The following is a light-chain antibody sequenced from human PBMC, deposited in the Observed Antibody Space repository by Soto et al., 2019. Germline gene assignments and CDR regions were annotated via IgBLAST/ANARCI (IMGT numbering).Light chain of an antibody. CDR3: QQYGSSPQT. V-gene: IGKV3-20*01. J-gene: IGKJ5*01. Sequence: EIVLTQSPGTLSLSPGERATLSCRASQSVSSSYLAWYQQKPGQAPRLLIYGASSRATGIPDRFSSGSGTDFTLTISRLEPEDFAVYYCQQYGSSPQTFGQGTRLEIK. CDR2: GAS. CDR1: QSVSSSY.